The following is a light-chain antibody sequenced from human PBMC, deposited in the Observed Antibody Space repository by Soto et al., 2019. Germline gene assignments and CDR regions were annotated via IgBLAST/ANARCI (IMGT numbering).Light chain of an antibody. J-gene: IGLJ3*02. CDR1: GSNIGANYD. V-gene: IGLV1-40*01. Sequence: QSVLTQPPSVSGASGQRVTISCTGSGSNIGANYDVHWYQQFPGTAPKLLIYGNTSRPSGVPDRFSGSKSGASASLAITGLQAEDEADYYCQSYDSSLGDSVFGGGTKLTVL. CDR3: QSYDSSLGDSV. CDR2: GNT.